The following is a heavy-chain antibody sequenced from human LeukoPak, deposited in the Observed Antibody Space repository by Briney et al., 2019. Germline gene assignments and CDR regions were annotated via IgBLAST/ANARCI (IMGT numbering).Heavy chain of an antibody. Sequence: PGGSLRLSCGASGFTFSSYAMSWVRQAPGKGLEWVSGISGSGGSTYYADSVKGRFTISRDNSENTLYLQMNSLRAEDTAVYYCAKDQPIYSNYYYYGMDVWGQGTTVTVSS. CDR3: AKDQPIYSNYYYYGMDV. CDR1: GFTFSSYA. J-gene: IGHJ6*02. CDR2: ISGSGGST. V-gene: IGHV3-23*01. D-gene: IGHD4-4*01.